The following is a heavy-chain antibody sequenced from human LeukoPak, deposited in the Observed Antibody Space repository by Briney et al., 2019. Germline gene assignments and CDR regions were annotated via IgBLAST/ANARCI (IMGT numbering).Heavy chain of an antibody. CDR2: ISAYNGNT. D-gene: IGHD6-19*01. V-gene: IGHV1-18*01. CDR3: ARDLSGWFSNYYYYMDV. CDR1: GYTFTSYG. J-gene: IGHJ6*03. Sequence: ASVKVSCKASGYTFTSYGISWVRQAPGQGLEWMGWISAYNGNTNYAQKFQGRVTMTTDTSTSTAYMELRSLRSDDTAVYYCARDLSGWFSNYYYYMDVWGKGTTVTVSS.